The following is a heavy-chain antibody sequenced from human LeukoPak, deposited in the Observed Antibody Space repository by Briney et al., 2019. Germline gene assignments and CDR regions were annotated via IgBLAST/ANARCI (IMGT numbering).Heavy chain of an antibody. V-gene: IGHV5-51*01. D-gene: IGHD2-15*01. CDR1: GYSFIRNW. CDR3: ARLGTSATYFGF. CDR2: TYPGDSDT. J-gene: IGHJ4*02. Sequence: GESLKISCKGSGYSFIRNWIVWVRHMPGKGLEWMAITYPGDSDTRYSPSFQGQVTISADKSISTAYLQWSSLTASDTAMYYCARLGTSATYFGFWGQGTLVTVSS.